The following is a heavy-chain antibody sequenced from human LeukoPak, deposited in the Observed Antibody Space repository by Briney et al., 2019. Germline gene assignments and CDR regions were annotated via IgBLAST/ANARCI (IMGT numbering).Heavy chain of an antibody. D-gene: IGHD5-24*01. CDR3: ARTRRDGYNYSGGSDY. J-gene: IGHJ4*02. CDR1: GYSFTSYW. Sequence: GESLKISCKGSGYSFTSYWSGWVRQMPGKGLEWVGIIYPGDSDTRYSPSFQGQVTISADKSISTAYLQWSSLKASDTAMYYCARTRRDGYNYSGGSDYWGQGTLVTVSS. CDR2: IYPGDSDT. V-gene: IGHV5-51*01.